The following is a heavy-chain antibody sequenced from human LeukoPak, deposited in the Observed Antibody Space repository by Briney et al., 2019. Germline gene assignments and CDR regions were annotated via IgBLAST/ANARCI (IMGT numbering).Heavy chain of an antibody. CDR2: IYSGGST. CDR1: GFTFSSNY. D-gene: IGHD1-14*01. J-gene: IGHJ2*01. V-gene: IGHV3-66*01. Sequence: GGSLRLSCAASGFTFSSNYMSWVRQAPGKGLEWVSVIYSGGSTYYADSVKGRFTISRDNSKNTLYLQMNSLRAEDTAVYYCARDAPSLPGYFDLWGRGTLVTVSS. CDR3: ARDAPSLPGYFDL.